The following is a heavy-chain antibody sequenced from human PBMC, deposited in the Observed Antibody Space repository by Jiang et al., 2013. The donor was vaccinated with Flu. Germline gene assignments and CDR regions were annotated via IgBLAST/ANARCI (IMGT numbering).Heavy chain of an antibody. D-gene: IGHD3-3*01. CDR3: ARTSSITIFGVISAYYYGMDV. J-gene: IGHJ6*02. CDR2: IDWDDDK. CDR1: GFSLSTSGMC. V-gene: IGHV2-70*01. Sequence: KPTQTLTLTCTFSGFSLSTSGMCVSWIRQPPGKALEWLALIDWDDDKYYSTSLKTRLTISKDTSKNQVVLTMTNMDPVDTATYYCARTSSITIFGVISAYYYGMDVWGQGTTVTVSS.